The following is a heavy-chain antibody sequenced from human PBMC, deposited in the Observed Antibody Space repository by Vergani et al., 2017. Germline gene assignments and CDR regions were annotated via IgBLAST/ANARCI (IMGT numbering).Heavy chain of an antibody. CDR2: ISYDGSNX. CDR3: ARDSTLNPRSDYLSGYWVSGRPNPNSHSLAIRWAFDY. J-gene: IGHJ4*02. D-gene: IGHD3-3*01. Sequence: VQLLESGGGLVQPGGSLRLSCAASGFTFSSYGMHWVRQAPGKGLEWVAVISYDGSNXNYADSVKGRFTISRDNSKNSLYLQMNSLRAEDTAVYYCARDSTLNPRSDYLSGYWVSGRPNPNSHSLAIRWAFDYWGQGTLVTVSS. V-gene: IGHV3-30*03. CDR1: GFTFSSYG.